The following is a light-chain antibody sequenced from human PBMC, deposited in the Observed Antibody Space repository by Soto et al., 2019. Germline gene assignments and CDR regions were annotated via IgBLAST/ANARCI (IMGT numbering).Light chain of an antibody. Sequence: DIQMTQSPSTLSGSVGDRVTITCRASQTISSWLAWYQQKPGKAPKLLIYKASTLKSGVPSRFSGSRSGTEFTLTISSLQPDDFATYYCQLYNSYSEAFGQGTKVE. V-gene: IGKV1-5*03. J-gene: IGKJ1*01. CDR1: QTISSW. CDR3: QLYNSYSEA. CDR2: KAS.